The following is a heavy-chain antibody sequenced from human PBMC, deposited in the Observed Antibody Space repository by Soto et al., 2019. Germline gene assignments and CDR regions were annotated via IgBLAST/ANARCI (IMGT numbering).Heavy chain of an antibody. CDR3: ATAPYYDFWSGYDYYYGMDV. CDR1: GGSISSGGYY. D-gene: IGHD3-3*01. CDR2: IYYSGST. V-gene: IGHV4-31*03. J-gene: IGHJ6*02. Sequence: PSETLSLTCTVSGGSISSGGYYWSWIRQHPGKGLEWIGYIYYSGSTYYNPSLKSRVTISVDTSKNQFSLKLSSVTAADTAVYYCATAPYYDFWSGYDYYYGMDVWGQGTTVTVSS.